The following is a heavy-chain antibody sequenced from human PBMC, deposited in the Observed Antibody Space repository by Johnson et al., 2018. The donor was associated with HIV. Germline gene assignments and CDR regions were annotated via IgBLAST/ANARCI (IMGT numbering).Heavy chain of an antibody. CDR1: GFTFDDHG. V-gene: IGHV3-30*03. CDR2: ISYDGSNK. CDR3: ARDVTAGNDAFDI. D-gene: IGHD1-1*01. J-gene: IGHJ3*02. Sequence: QVQLVESGGGVVRPGGSLRLSCAASGFTFDDHGMHWVRQAPGKGLEWVAVISYDGSNKYYADSVKGRFTLSRVNSNNTLYLQMNSLRAEDTAVYYCARDVTAGNDAFDIWGQGTMVTVSS.